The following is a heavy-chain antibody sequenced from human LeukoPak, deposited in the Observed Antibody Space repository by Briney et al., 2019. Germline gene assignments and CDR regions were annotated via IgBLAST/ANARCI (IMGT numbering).Heavy chain of an antibody. CDR2: ISYDGSNK. J-gene: IGHJ4*02. CDR1: GFTFSSYG. CDR3: AKDGLIYGDYVGYFDY. D-gene: IGHD4-17*01. Sequence: PGGSLRLSCAASGFTFSSYGMHWVRQAPGKGLEWVAVISYDGSNKYYADSMKGRFTISRDNSKNTLYLQMNSLRAEDTAVYYCAKDGLIYGDYVGYFDYWGQGTLVTVSS. V-gene: IGHV3-30*18.